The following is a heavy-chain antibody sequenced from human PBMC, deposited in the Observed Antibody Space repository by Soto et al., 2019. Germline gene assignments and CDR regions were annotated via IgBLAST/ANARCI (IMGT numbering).Heavy chain of an antibody. J-gene: IGHJ6*02. CDR1: GGSISSGGYY. CDR3: ARCLRFRGFYAMDV. D-gene: IGHD3-10*01. CDR2: IYYSGST. V-gene: IGHV4-31*03. Sequence: QVQLQESGPGLVKPSQTLSLTCTVSGGSISSGGYYWSWIRQHPGKGLEWIGYIYYSGSTYYNPSLQRRVTIPVDTSTNQFALKLSSVTAADTAVYYCARCLRFRGFYAMDVWGQGTTVTVSS.